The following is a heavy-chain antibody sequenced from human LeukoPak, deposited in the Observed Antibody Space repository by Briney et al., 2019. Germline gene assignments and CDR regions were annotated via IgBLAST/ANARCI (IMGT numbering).Heavy chain of an antibody. Sequence: ASETLSLTCAVYGGSFSGYYWSWLRQPPGKGLEWIGEINHSGSTNYNPSLKSRVTISVDTSKNQFSLKLSSVTAADTAVYYCARAPWLRYGGWRQPYYWGQGTLVTVSS. CDR1: GGSFSGYY. D-gene: IGHD5-12*01. CDR3: ARAPWLRYGGWRQPYY. V-gene: IGHV4-34*01. J-gene: IGHJ4*02. CDR2: INHSGST.